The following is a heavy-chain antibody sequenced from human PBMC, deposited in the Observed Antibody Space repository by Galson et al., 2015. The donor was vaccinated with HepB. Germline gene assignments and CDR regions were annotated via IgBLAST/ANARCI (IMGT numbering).Heavy chain of an antibody. J-gene: IGHJ4*02. D-gene: IGHD1-7*01. CDR1: GFTFSSYG. CDR2: ITYDGSNK. CDR3: VSAYNWNYVFDY. V-gene: IGHV3-30*03. Sequence: SLRLSCAASGFTFSSYGMHWVRQAPGKGLEWVAGITYDGSNKYYADTVKGRFTITRDNSKNTLYLQMNSLRAEDTAVYYCVSAYNWNYVFDYWGQGTLVTVSS.